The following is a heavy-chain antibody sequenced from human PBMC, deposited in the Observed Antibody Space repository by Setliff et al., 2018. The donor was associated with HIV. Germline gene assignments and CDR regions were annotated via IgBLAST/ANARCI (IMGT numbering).Heavy chain of an antibody. J-gene: IGHJ3*02. CDR2: IYPENSGA. D-gene: IGHD3-3*01. CDR1: GYSFPNNW. V-gene: IGHV5-51*01. Sequence: GESLKISCKGSGYSFPNNWIGWVRQMSGKGLEWMGFIYPENSGARYSPSFEGQVTISADNSNTTAYLQWSSLKASDTAMYFCARLSQRIRIFGVINRGEEFDIWGQGTMVTVS. CDR3: ARLSQRIRIFGVINRGEEFDI.